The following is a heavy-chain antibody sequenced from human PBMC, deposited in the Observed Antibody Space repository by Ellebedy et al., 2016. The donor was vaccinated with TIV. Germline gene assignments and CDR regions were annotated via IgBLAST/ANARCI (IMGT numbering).Heavy chain of an antibody. CDR2: ISTSGSPI. CDR1: GFTFSDYY. V-gene: IGHV3-11*01. Sequence: GESLKISCAASGFTFSDYYMSWIRQTPGKGLEWISYISTSGSPIYYADSVKGRFTISRDNAKNSLYLQMSSLRAEDPAVYYCARDTRFIDHQENWFDPWGQGTLVTVSS. J-gene: IGHJ5*02. CDR3: ARDTRFIDHQENWFDP. D-gene: IGHD1-14*01.